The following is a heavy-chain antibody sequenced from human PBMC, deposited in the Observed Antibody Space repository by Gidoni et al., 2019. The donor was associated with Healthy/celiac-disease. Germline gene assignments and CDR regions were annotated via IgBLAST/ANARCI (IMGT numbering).Heavy chain of an antibody. CDR3: ARHEVYGQWLSWEGYYYYGMDV. CDR1: GYRFIRYW. CDR2: IYPGDSDT. V-gene: IGHV5-51*01. J-gene: IGHJ6*02. Sequence: EVQLVQSGAEVKKLGESLKISCKVPGYRFIRYWIGWVRQMPGKGLEWMGIIYPGDSDTRYSPSFQGQVTISADKSISTAYLQWSSLKASDTAMYYCARHEVYGQWLSWEGYYYYGMDVWGQGTTVTVSS. D-gene: IGHD6-19*01.